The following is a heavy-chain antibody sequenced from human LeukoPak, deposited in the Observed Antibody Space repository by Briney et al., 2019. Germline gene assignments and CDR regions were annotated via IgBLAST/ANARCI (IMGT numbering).Heavy chain of an antibody. D-gene: IGHD6-19*01. V-gene: IGHV1-69*13. CDR3: ARDRGVQWLEQNYYYYYGMDV. Sequence: SVKVSCKASGGTFSSYAISWVRQAPGQGLEWMGGIIPIFGTANYAQKFQGRVTITADESTSTAYMELSSLRSEDTAVYYCARDRGVQWLEQNYYYYYGMDVWGQGTTVTVSS. CDR2: IIPIFGTA. CDR1: GGTFSSYA. J-gene: IGHJ6*02.